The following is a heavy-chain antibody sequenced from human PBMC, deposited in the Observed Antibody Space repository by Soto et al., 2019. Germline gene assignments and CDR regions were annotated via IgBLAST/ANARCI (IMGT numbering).Heavy chain of an antibody. V-gene: IGHV4-31*03. CDR2: IYYSGST. D-gene: IGHD6-6*01. Sequence: QVQLQESGPGLVKPSQTLSLTCTVSGGSISSGGYYWSWIRQHPGKGLEWIGYIYYSGSTYYNPSLKSRVTISVDTSKNQFSLKLSSVTAADTAVYYCAIKNEYSSSEGYYYYGMDVWGQGTTVTVSS. CDR1: GGSISSGGYY. J-gene: IGHJ6*02. CDR3: AIKNEYSSSEGYYYYGMDV.